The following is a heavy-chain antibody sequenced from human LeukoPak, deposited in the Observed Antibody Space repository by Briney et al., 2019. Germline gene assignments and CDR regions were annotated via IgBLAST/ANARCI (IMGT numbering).Heavy chain of an antibody. CDR2: INYSGST. J-gene: IGHJ3*02. CDR1: GGSISSYY. V-gene: IGHV4-59*01. CDR3: ARQPTTVTTGDAFDI. Sequence: PSETLCLTCTVSGGSISSYYWSWIRQPPGKGLEWIGYINYSGSTNYNPSLKSRVTISVDTSKKQFSLKVSSVTAADTAVYHCARQPTTVTTGDAFDIWGQGTMVTVSS. D-gene: IGHD4-17*01.